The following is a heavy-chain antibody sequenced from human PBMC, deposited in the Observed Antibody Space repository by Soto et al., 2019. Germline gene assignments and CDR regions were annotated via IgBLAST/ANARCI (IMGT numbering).Heavy chain of an antibody. V-gene: IGHV4-4*02. J-gene: IGHJ5*02. D-gene: IGHD6-13*01. CDR3: ARHQSHSSSYVDP. CDR2: IHHSGST. CDR1: GGSISSSNW. Sequence: PSETLSLTCAVSGGSISSSNWWTWVRQRPEKGPEWIGEIHHSGSTNYNPSLESRVTISVDKSENQFSLKLSSVTAADTAVYYCARHQSHSSSYVDPWGQGTLVTVSS.